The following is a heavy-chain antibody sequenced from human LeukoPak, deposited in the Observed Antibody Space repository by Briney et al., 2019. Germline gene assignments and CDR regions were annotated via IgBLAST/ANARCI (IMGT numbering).Heavy chain of an antibody. V-gene: IGHV3-30*18. D-gene: IGHD3-3*01. CDR2: ISYDGSNK. J-gene: IGHJ6*02. CDR1: GFTFSSYG. Sequence: PGGSLRPSCAASGFTFSSYGMHWVRQAPGKGLEWVAVISYDGSNKYYADSVKGRFTISRDNSKNTLYLQMNSLRAEDTAVYCCAKDFGGTIFGVVIIPRRGHYYYYGMDVWGQGTTVTVSS. CDR3: AKDFGGTIFGVVIIPRRGHYYYYGMDV.